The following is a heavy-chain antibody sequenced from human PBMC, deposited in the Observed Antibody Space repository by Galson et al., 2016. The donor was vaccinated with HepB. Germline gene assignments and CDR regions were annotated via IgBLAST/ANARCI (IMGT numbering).Heavy chain of an antibody. D-gene: IGHD3/OR15-3a*01. V-gene: IGHV4-30-2*01. CDR1: GGSISSGGYS. CDR2: VYHTGST. CDR3: ARLHYDFSNGYSTFDR. Sequence: TLSLTCTVSGGSISSGGYSWSWIRQPLGKGLEWIGYVYHTGSTYYDPSLKSRVTISVDRSKNQFSLKLRSVTAADTAVYYCARLHYDFSNGYSTFDRWGQGAQVTVSS. J-gene: IGHJ4*02.